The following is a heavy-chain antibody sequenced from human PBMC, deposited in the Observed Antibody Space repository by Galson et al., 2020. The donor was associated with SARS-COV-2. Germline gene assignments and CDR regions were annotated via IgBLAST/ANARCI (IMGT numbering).Heavy chain of an antibody. CDR3: AILGFGYAFEM. CDR2: FHPEAGEI. Sequence: ASVQVSCRVSGYTLTELSMHWVRQAPGKRHEWMGGFHPEAGEIVYAQSFQGGLILTEDTSTDTAYMELSSLRPEDTAVYYCAILGFGYAFEMWGQGTVVTVSS. D-gene: IGHD3-10*01. CDR1: GYTLTELS. J-gene: IGHJ3*02. V-gene: IGHV1-24*01.